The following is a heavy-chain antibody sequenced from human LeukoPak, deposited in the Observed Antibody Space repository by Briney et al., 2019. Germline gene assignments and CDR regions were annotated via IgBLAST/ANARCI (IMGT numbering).Heavy chain of an antibody. Sequence: SETLSLTCTVSGASISRHYWSWIRQPPGKGLEWIGYVYHDGTTNYNPSLKSRVAISIDTSRNQLSLKLSAITAADTAVYYCAGGSTRADDYWGQGILVTVSP. CDR3: AGGSTRADDY. J-gene: IGHJ4*01. CDR1: GASISRHY. D-gene: IGHD2/OR15-2a*01. V-gene: IGHV4-59*11. CDR2: VYHDGTT.